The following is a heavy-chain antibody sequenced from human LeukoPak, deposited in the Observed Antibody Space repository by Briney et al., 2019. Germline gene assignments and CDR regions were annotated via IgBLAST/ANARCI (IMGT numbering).Heavy chain of an antibody. CDR2: ISSYGSIT. CDR1: GFTFSNYW. CDR3: VRGNYFDY. Sequence: GGSLRLSCAASGFTFSNYWMHWVRQTPGKGLVWVSHISSYGSITSYADSVKGRITISRDNAKNTLYLQMNSLRAEDTAVYYCVRGNYFDYWGQGTLVTVSS. V-gene: IGHV3-74*01. J-gene: IGHJ4*02.